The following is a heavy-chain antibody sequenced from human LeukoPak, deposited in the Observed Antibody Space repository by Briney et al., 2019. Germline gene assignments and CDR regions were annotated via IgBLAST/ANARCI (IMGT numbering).Heavy chain of an antibody. CDR3: AKNNVNSNSYFDF. J-gene: IGHJ4*02. Sequence: GESLRLSCAASGFTFSSCAMAWVRQAPGKGLEWVSGISSGGGGTYYTDSIKGRFTISRDNSKKTLYLQMNRLRGEDTAVYYCAKNNVNSNSYFDFWGQGPLVTVSS. V-gene: IGHV3-23*01. CDR1: GFTFSSCA. D-gene: IGHD6-6*01. CDR2: ISSGGGGT.